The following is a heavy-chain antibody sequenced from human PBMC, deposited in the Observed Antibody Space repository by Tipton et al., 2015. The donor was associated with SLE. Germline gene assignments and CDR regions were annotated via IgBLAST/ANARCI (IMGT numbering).Heavy chain of an antibody. D-gene: IGHD6-19*01. CDR3: ARDYTNGWSTHFTFDP. V-gene: IGHV3-74*01. CDR2: INGNESST. Sequence: SLRLSCAASGFTFDDYAMHWVRQAPGKGLVWVSRINGNESSTSYADFVKGRFIISRDNAKKTLYLQMRGLRAEDTAVYYCARDYTNGWSTHFTFDPWGQGTLVTVSS. J-gene: IGHJ5*02. CDR1: GFTFDDYA.